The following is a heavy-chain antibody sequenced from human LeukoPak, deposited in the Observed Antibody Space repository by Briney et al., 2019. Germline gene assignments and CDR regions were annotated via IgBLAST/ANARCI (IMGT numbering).Heavy chain of an antibody. D-gene: IGHD3-16*01. Sequence: GGSLRLSCAASGFTFSSYWMHWVRHAPGKGLVWLSRINSDGSTTTYADSVRGRFIISRDNSKNTLYLQMNSLRAEDTAVYYCAFSLGVLPDSPMRYWGQGTLVTVSS. CDR1: GFTFSSYW. CDR2: INSDGSTT. V-gene: IGHV3-74*03. CDR3: AFSLGVLPDSPMRY. J-gene: IGHJ4*02.